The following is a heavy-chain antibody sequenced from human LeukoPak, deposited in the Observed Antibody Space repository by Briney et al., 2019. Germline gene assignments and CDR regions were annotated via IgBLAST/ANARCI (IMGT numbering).Heavy chain of an antibody. J-gene: IGHJ4*02. D-gene: IGHD3-10*01. Sequence: GESLKISCKGSGYSFTDYWIGWVRQMPGKGLEWMGIFYPDDSDTRYNPSFQGQVTISADKSISTVYLQWSSLKASDTAMYYCARQSRDGSKTRGYFFDYWGQGTLVTVSS. V-gene: IGHV5-51*01. CDR3: ARQSRDGSKTRGYFFDY. CDR2: FYPDDSDT. CDR1: GYSFTDYW.